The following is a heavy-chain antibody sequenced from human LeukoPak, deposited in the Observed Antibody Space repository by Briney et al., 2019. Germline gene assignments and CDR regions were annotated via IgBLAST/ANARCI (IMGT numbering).Heavy chain of an antibody. V-gene: IGHV3-23*01. CDR1: GFTFSSYA. CDR3: AKGGEGTYYDFWSGYFADDWFDP. D-gene: IGHD3-3*01. Sequence: GGSLTLSCAASGFTFSSYAMSWVRQAPGKGPEWVSAISAGGGSTYYSDSVKGRFTISRDNSKNTLYLQMNSLRAEDTAVYYCAKGGEGTYYDFWSGYFADDWFDPWGQGTLVTVSS. CDR2: ISAGGGST. J-gene: IGHJ5*02.